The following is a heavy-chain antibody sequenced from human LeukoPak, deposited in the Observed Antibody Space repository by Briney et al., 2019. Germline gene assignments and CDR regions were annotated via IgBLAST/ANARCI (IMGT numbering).Heavy chain of an antibody. D-gene: IGHD4-17*01. CDR1: GFTFSTYG. Sequence: PGGSLRLSCAASGFTFSTYGMNWVRQAPGKGLEWVSSIGTSGSYIYYTDSVKGRFTISRDNAKNSLYLQMNSLRAEDTAVYYCARDLHDYGGYPGYWGQGTLVTVSS. J-gene: IGHJ4*02. V-gene: IGHV3-21*01. CDR3: ARDLHDYGGYPGY. CDR2: IGTSGSYI.